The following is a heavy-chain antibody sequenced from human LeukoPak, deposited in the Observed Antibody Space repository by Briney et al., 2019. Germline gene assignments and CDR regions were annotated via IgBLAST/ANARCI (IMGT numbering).Heavy chain of an antibody. D-gene: IGHD6-13*01. CDR3: ARHSQEAAAASH. CDR1: GGSISSYY. J-gene: IGHJ4*02. V-gene: IGHV4-59*08. CDR2: IYYSGST. Sequence: SETLSLTCTVSGGSISSYYWSWIRQPPGKGLEWIGYIYYSGSTNYNPSLKSRVTISVDTSKNQFSLKLSSVTAADTAVYYCARHSQEAAAASHRGQGTLVTVSS.